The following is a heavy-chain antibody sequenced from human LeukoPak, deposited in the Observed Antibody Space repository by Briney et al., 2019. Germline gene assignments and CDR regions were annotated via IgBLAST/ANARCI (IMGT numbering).Heavy chain of an antibody. CDR3: ATGEWLVLEYFQY. V-gene: IGHV1-69*06. CDR2: IIPIFGTA. D-gene: IGHD6-19*01. CDR1: GGTFSSYA. J-gene: IGHJ1*01. Sequence: SVKVSCKASGGTFSSYAISWVRQAPGQGLEWMGGIIPIFGTANYAQKFQGRVTITADKSTSTAYMELSSLRSEDTAVYYRATGEWLVLEYFQYWGQGTLVTVSS.